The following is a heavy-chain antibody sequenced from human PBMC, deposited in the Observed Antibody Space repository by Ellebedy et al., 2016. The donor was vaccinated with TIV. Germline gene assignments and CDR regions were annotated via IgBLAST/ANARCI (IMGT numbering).Heavy chain of an antibody. Sequence: AASVKVSCKASGYTFTSYDINWVRQATGQGLEWLGWMNPNSGNTGYAQKFQGRVTLTRDTSISTAYMELTSLTFEDTAVYYCANNQARTGDFDYWGQGTLVTVSS. D-gene: IGHD7-27*01. CDR3: ANNQARTGDFDY. J-gene: IGHJ4*02. CDR2: MNPNSGNT. CDR1: GYTFTSYD. V-gene: IGHV1-8*01.